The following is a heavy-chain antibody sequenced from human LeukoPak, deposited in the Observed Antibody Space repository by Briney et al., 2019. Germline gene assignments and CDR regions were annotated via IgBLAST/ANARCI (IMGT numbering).Heavy chain of an antibody. Sequence: GGSLRLSCAASGFSFRSYAMHWVRQAPGKGPEWVAVIAYDGSTKYYADSVKGRFTISRDNSHNTVDLQMNSLTAEDMAVYFCAKSYCSGGSCYSWSVDYWGQGTLVTVSP. D-gene: IGHD2-15*01. J-gene: IGHJ4*02. CDR2: IAYDGSTK. CDR1: GFSFRSYA. CDR3: AKSYCSGGSCYSWSVDY. V-gene: IGHV3-30*04.